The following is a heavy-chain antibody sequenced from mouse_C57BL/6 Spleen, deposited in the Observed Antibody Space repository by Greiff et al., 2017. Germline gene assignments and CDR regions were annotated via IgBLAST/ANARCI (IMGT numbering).Heavy chain of an antibody. V-gene: IGHV1-26*01. Sequence: EVQLQQSGPELVKPGASVKISCKASGYTFTDYYMNWVKQSHGKSLEWIGDINPNNGGTSYNQKFKGKATLTVDKSSSTAYMQLSSLTSEDSAVYYCARGSNGFAYWGQGTLVTVSA. CDR2: INPNNGGT. J-gene: IGHJ3*01. CDR1: GYTFTDYY. D-gene: IGHD1-1*01. CDR3: ARGSNGFAY.